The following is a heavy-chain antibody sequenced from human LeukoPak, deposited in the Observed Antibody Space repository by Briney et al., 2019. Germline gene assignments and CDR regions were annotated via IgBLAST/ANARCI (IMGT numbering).Heavy chain of an antibody. D-gene: IGHD3-10*01. CDR3: TRVPVGAPAWVDY. J-gene: IGHJ4*02. Sequence: GRFTISRDDSKSIAYLQMNSLKTEDTAVYYCTRVPVGAPAWVDYWGQGTLVTVSS. V-gene: IGHV3-49*02.